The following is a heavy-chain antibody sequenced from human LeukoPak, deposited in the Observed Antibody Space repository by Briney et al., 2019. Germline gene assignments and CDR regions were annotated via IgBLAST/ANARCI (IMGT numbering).Heavy chain of an antibody. Sequence: GGSLRLSCAASGFTFSSYSMSWVRQAPGKGLEWVSSISSTSKYIYYADSVKGRFTISRDDARNSVYLQMNSLRAEDTAIYHCARAFDTSWDYYYMDVWGKGTTVIVSS. J-gene: IGHJ6*03. CDR1: GFTFSSYS. D-gene: IGHD2-2*01. V-gene: IGHV3-21*01. CDR2: ISSTSKYI. CDR3: ARAFDTSWDYYYMDV.